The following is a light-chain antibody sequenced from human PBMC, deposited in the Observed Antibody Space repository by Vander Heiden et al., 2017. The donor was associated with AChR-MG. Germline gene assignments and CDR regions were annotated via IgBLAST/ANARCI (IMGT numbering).Light chain of an antibody. J-gene: IGLJ3*02. CDR1: NSTIGGND. CDR2: GNN. Sequence: QSVLTQPPSASGAPGQRVTISCSGSNSTIGGNDVSWYQQFPGTAPKLLIYGNNQRPSGVSDRFSGSKSGTSASLAISGVQSEDEADYYCAAWEDSLSGPLFGGGTKLAVL. CDR3: AAWEDSLSGPL. V-gene: IGLV1-44*01.